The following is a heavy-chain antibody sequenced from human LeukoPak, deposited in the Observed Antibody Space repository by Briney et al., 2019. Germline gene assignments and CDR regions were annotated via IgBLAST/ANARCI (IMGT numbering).Heavy chain of an antibody. CDR2: INPNSGAT. Sequence: GASVKVSCKASGYTFSDYYMQWVRQAPGQGLEWMGWINPNSGATNYAQKFQGRVTMTRDTSISTAYMELSSLRSDDTAVYYCARVVFEVGFQFDFWGQGTLVTVSS. V-gene: IGHV1-2*02. CDR3: ARVVFEVGFQFDF. D-gene: IGHD1-26*01. CDR1: GYTFSDYY. J-gene: IGHJ4*02.